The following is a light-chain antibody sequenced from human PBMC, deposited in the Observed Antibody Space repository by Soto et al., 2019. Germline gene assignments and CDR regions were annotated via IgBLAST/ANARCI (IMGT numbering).Light chain of an antibody. Sequence: EIVLTQSPGTLSLSPGERATLSCTASQSVISSCLAWYQRKPGQAPRLLIHTTSIRATDIPDRLSGSGSGTDFTLTISRLEPDDFAVYYCQQCGGSPLFSFGPGTRVDI. J-gene: IGKJ3*01. V-gene: IGKV3-20*01. CDR3: QQCGGSPLFS. CDR1: QSVISSC. CDR2: TTS.